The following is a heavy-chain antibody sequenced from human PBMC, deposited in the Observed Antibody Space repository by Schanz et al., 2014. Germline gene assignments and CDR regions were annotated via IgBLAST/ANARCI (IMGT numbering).Heavy chain of an antibody. V-gene: IGHV3-48*03. CDR2: IATSSSTR. Sequence: EVQLLESGGGLVRPGGSLRLSCAASGFTFSSYAMSWVRQAPGKGLEWLSYIATSSSTRHYADSVKGRFTISRDNSKNTLYLQMNSLRADDTAVYFCARAHGNNWYGKGLDYWGQGTQVTVSS. J-gene: IGHJ4*02. CDR1: GFTFSSYA. D-gene: IGHD1-1*01. CDR3: ARAHGNNWYGKGLDY.